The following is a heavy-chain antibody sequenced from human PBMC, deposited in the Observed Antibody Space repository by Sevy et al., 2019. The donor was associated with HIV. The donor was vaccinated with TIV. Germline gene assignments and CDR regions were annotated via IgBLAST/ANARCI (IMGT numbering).Heavy chain of an antibody. CDR2: ISGSGGST. J-gene: IGHJ1*01. V-gene: IGHV3-23*01. D-gene: IGHD3-22*01. CDR1: GFTFSSYA. CDR3: AKGRFDYDSSGYYAHAEYFQH. Sequence: GGSLRLSCAASGFTFSSYAMSWVRQAPGKGLEWVSAISGSGGSTYYADSVKGRFTISRDNSKNTLYLQMNSLRAEDTAVYYCAKGRFDYDSSGYYAHAEYFQHWGQRTLVTVSS.